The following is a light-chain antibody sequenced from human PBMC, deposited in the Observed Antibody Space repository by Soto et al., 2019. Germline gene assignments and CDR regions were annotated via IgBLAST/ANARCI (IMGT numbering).Light chain of an antibody. Sequence: EIVLTQSPATLSLSPGESATLSCRASQSVSSYLAWYQQKPGQAPRLLIYDASNRATGIPARFSGSGSGTDFTLTISSLEPEDFAVYYCQQPSNWPPWTFGQGTKVEIK. CDR2: DAS. V-gene: IGKV3-11*01. CDR3: QQPSNWPPWT. CDR1: QSVSSY. J-gene: IGKJ1*01.